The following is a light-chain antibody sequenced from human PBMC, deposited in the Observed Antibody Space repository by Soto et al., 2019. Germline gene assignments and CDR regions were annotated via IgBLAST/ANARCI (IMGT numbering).Light chain of an antibody. CDR2: GTS. CDR1: QSVSSK. J-gene: IGKJ4*01. CDR3: QQYINWPT. V-gene: IGKV3-15*01. Sequence: EIVMPPYPATLSVSPGELATLSCRASQSVSSKLAWYQQKRGQVPRLLIYGTSSRATGIPARFSGSGSETEFTLTISSLQSEDFAVYYCQQYINWPTFGGGAKVDI.